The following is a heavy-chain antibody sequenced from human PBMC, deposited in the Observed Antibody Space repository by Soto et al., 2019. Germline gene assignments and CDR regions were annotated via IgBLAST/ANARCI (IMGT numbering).Heavy chain of an antibody. J-gene: IGHJ4*02. D-gene: IGHD2-2*01. V-gene: IGHV5-51*01. CDR1: GYSFTSYW. CDR3: ARARDIVVVPAATTGPYYFDY. CDR2: IYPGDSDT. Sequence: GESLKISCKGSGYSFTSYWIGWVRQMPGKGLEWMGIIYPGDSDTRYSPSFQGQVTISADKSISTAYLQWSSLKASDTAMYYCARARDIVVVPAATTGPYYFDYWGQGTLVTVSS.